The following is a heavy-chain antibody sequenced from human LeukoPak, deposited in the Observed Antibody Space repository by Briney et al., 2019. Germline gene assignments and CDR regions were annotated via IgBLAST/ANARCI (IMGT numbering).Heavy chain of an antibody. V-gene: IGHV3-11*01. CDR3: ARGGWSRGWFDP. D-gene: IGHD3-22*01. J-gene: IGHJ5*02. CDR2: ISMSGSVI. Sequence: GRSLRLSCAASGFKFRDYYMSWIRQAPGKGLEWISYISMSGSVIQYSDSVKGRFTTSRDNVKNSLHLQMDSLRVDDTAVYYCARGGWSRGWFDPWGQGTLVSVSS. CDR1: GFKFRDYY.